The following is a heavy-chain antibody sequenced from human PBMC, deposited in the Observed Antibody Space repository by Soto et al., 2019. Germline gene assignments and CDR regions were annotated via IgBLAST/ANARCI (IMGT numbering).Heavy chain of an antibody. CDR3: AKDSMSTSAVAGTGGYYFDY. V-gene: IGHV3-23*01. J-gene: IGHJ4*02. D-gene: IGHD6-19*01. CDR2: ISGSGGST. CDR1: GFTFDDYA. Sequence: GESLKISCAASGFTFDDYAMHWVRQAPGKGLEWVSGISGSGGSTYYADSVKGRFTISRDNSKNTLYLQMNSLRAEDTAVYYCAKDSMSTSAVAGTGGYYFDYWGQGTLVTVS.